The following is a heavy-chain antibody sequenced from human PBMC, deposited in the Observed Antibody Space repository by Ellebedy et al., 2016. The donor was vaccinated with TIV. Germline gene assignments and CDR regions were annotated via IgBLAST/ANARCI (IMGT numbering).Heavy chain of an antibody. J-gene: IGHJ6*02. CDR3: ARQPDRYSYGYCYGMDV. CDR2: IYYSGST. D-gene: IGHD5-18*01. Sequence: SETLSLXXTVSGGSISSSSYYWGWIRQPPGKGLEWIGSIYYSGSTYYNPSLKSRVTISVDTSKNQFSLKLSSVTAADTAVYYCARQPDRYSYGYCYGMDVWGQGTTVTVSS. CDR1: GGSISSSSYY. V-gene: IGHV4-39*01.